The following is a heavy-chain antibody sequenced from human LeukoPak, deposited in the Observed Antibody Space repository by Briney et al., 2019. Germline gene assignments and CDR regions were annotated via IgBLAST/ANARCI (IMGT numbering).Heavy chain of an antibody. D-gene: IGHD3-10*01. CDR1: GFTFSNYG. Sequence: GRSLRLSCAASGFTFSNYGMHWVRQAPGKGLEWVAFVRYDETTKFYADSVKGRFTISRDNSKNTLYLQMNSLRAEDTAVYYCASDILGLGDGSGQSGYFDLWGRGTLVTVSS. J-gene: IGHJ2*01. CDR2: VRYDETTK. V-gene: IGHV3-33*01. CDR3: ASDILGLGDGSGQSGYFDL.